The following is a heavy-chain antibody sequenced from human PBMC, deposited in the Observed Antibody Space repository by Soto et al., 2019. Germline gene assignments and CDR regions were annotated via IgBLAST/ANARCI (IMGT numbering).Heavy chain of an antibody. CDR2: IKSKTDGGTT. V-gene: IGHV3-15*07. D-gene: IGHD3-3*01. CDR3: TTEGPPYYDFWSGYYSYYGMDV. CDR1: GFTFSNAW. J-gene: IGHJ6*02. Sequence: GGSLRLSCAASGFTFSNAWMNWVRQAPGKGLEWVGRIKSKTDGGTTDYAAPVKGRFTISRDDSKNTLYLQMNSLKTEDTAVYYCTTEGPPYYDFWSGYYSYYGMDVWGQGTTVTVSS.